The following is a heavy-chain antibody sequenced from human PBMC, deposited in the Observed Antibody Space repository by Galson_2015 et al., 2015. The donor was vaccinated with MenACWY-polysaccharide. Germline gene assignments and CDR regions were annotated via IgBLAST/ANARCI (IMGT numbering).Heavy chain of an antibody. CDR2: TYYRSKWYN. Sequence: IRQSPSRGLEWLGRTYYRSKWYNDYAVSVKSRITISPDTSKNQFSLQLNSVIPEDTAIYYCARDLGGLGYWGQGTLVTVSS. CDR3: ARDLGGLGY. V-gene: IGHV6-1*01. J-gene: IGHJ4*02. D-gene: IGHD3-10*01.